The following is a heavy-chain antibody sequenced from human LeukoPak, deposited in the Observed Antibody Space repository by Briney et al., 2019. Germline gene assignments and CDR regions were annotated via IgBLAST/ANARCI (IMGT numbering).Heavy chain of an antibody. Sequence: VASVKVSCKASGYTFTSYGISGVRQAPGQGLEWMGWISAYNGNTNYAQKLQGRVTMTTDTSTSTAYMEVRSLRSDDTAVYYCARDRCSGGSCAFDYWGQGSLVTVSS. CDR1: GYTFTSYG. CDR2: ISAYNGNT. J-gene: IGHJ4*02. CDR3: ARDRCSGGSCAFDY. D-gene: IGHD2-15*01. V-gene: IGHV1-18*01.